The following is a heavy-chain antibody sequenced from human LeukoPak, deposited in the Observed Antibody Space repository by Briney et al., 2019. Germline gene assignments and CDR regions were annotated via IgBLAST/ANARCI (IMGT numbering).Heavy chain of an antibody. CDR3: ARGSSLLDP. Sequence: PSETLSLTCAVYGGSFSGYYWSWIRQPPGKGLEWIGEINHSGSTNYNPSLKSRVTISVDTSKNQFSLKLSSVTAADTAVYYCARGSSLLDPWGQGTLVTVSS. CDR2: INHSGST. CDR1: GGSFSGYY. J-gene: IGHJ5*02. V-gene: IGHV4-34*01. D-gene: IGHD3-3*01.